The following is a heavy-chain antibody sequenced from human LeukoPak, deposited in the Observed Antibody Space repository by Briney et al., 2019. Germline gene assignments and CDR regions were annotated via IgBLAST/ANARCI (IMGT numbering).Heavy chain of an antibody. V-gene: IGHV4-34*01. D-gene: IGHD6-6*01. J-gene: IGHJ4*02. Sequence: SETLSLTCAVYGGSFSGYYWGWIRQPPGKGREWIGEINYSGSTNYNPSLKSRVTILVDTSKNQLSLKLSSVTAADTAVYYCASARGYSSSSGTIDYWGQGTLVTVSS. CDR1: GGSFSGYY. CDR2: INYSGST. CDR3: ASARGYSSSSGTIDY.